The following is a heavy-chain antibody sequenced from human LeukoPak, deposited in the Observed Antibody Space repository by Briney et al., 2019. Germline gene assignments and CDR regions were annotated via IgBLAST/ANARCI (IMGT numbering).Heavy chain of an antibody. CDR2: IYYSGST. V-gene: IGHV4-59*01. D-gene: IGHD3-22*01. J-gene: IGHJ4*02. Sequence: PSETLSLTCIVSGGSISSYYWSWIRQPPGKGLEWIGYIYYSGSTNYNPSLKSRVTISVDTSKNQFSLKLSSVTAADTAVYYCARGNYYDSSGYYYFDYWGQGTLVTVSS. CDR1: GGSISSYY. CDR3: ARGNYYDSSGYYYFDY.